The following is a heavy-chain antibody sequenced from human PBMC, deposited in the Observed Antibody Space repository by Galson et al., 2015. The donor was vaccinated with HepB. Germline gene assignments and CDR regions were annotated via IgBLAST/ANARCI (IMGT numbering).Heavy chain of an antibody. Sequence: SLRLSCAASGFTFSSYAMSWVRQAPGKGLEWVSRISGSGGTTYYADSVKGRFTISRDNSKNTLYLQMNSLRAEDTAIYYCASPHFGVVLTAFYYYAMDIWGQGTTVTVSS. D-gene: IGHD3-3*01. V-gene: IGHV3-23*01. CDR3: ASPHFGVVLTAFYYYAMDI. CDR1: GFTFSSYA. CDR2: ISGSGGTT. J-gene: IGHJ6*02.